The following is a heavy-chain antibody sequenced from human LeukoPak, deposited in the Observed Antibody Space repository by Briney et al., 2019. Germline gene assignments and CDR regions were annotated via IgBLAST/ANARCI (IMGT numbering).Heavy chain of an antibody. CDR2: INSDGSST. J-gene: IGHJ4*02. D-gene: IGHD2-21*01. Sequence: GGSLRLSCAASEFTFSSYWMHWVRQAPGKGLVWVSRINSDGSSTSYADSVKGRFTISRDNAKNTLFLQMNRLRPEDAAVYYCAKAPVTTCRGAYCYPFDYWGQGTLVTVSS. CDR3: AKAPVTTCRGAYCYPFDY. V-gene: IGHV3-74*01. CDR1: EFTFSSYW.